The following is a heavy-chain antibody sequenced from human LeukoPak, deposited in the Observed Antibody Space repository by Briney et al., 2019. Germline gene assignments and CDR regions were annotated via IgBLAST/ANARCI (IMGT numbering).Heavy chain of an antibody. CDR1: GGSFSGYY. D-gene: IGHD3-9*01. CDR3: ASKRYFDWFYNFDY. Sequence: SETLSLTCAVFGGSFSGYYCNWIRQPPGKGLEWIGEINHSGSTNYNPSLKSRVTISVDTSKNQFSLKLSSVTAADTAVYYCASKRYFDWFYNFDYWGQGTLVTVSS. CDR2: INHSGST. J-gene: IGHJ4*02. V-gene: IGHV4-34*01.